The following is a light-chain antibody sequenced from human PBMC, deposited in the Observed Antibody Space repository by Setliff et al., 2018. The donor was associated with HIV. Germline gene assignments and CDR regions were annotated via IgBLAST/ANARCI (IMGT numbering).Light chain of an antibody. CDR1: ISDVGTYDR. V-gene: IGLV2-18*02. Sequence: QSVLTQPPSVSGSPGQSVTISCTGTISDVGTYDRVSWYQQPPGTAPKLMIYEVSNRPSGVPDRFSGSKSGNTASLIISGLQAEDEADYYCFSFTSSSNYVFGPGTKVTVL. CDR3: FSFTSSSNYV. J-gene: IGLJ1*01. CDR2: EVS.